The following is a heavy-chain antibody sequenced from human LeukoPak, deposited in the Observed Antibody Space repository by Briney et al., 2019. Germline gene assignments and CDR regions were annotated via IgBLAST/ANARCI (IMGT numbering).Heavy chain of an antibody. Sequence: VGSLRLSCAASGFTFSSYSMNWVRQAPGKGLEWVSSISSSSSYIYYADSVKGRFTISRDNAENSLYLQMNSLRAEDTAVYYCARAIVGATTRAFDIWGQGTMVTVSS. D-gene: IGHD1-26*01. CDR3: ARAIVGATTRAFDI. CDR1: GFTFSSYS. J-gene: IGHJ3*02. V-gene: IGHV3-21*01. CDR2: ISSSSSYI.